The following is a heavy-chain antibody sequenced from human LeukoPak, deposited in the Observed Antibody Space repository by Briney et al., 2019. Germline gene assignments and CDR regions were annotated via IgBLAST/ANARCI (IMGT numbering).Heavy chain of an antibody. CDR2: MNPNSGNT. J-gene: IGHJ5*02. Sequence: GASVKVSCKASGYTFTSYDINWVRQATGQGLEWMGWMNPNSGNTGYAQKFQGRVTITRNTSISTAYMELSSLRSEDAAVYYCARGRRLEYSSSSDWFDPWGQGTLVTVSS. CDR1: GYTFTSYD. CDR3: ARGRRLEYSSSSDWFDP. D-gene: IGHD6-6*01. V-gene: IGHV1-8*03.